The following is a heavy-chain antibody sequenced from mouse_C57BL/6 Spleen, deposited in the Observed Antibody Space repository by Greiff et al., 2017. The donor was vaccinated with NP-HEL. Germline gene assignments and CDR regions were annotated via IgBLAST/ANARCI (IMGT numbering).Heavy chain of an antibody. CDR1: GYTFTSYW. Sequence: QVHVKQSGAELVKPGASVKMSCKASGYTFTSYWITWVKQRPGQGLEWIGDIYPGSGSTNYNEKFKSKATLTVDTSSSTAYMQLSSLTSEDSAVYYCARYDVYWGQGTTLTVSS. CDR2: IYPGSGST. CDR3: ARYDVY. V-gene: IGHV1-55*01. D-gene: IGHD2-3*01. J-gene: IGHJ2*01.